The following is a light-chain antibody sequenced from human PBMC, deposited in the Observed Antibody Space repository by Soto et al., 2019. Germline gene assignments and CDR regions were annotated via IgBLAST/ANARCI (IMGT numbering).Light chain of an antibody. CDR3: CSYAGSSTWV. Sequence: QSALTQPASGSGSPGQSITLSCTGTSSDVGSYNLVSWYQQHPGKAPKLMIYAGSKRPSGVSNRFSGSKSGNTASLTISGIQAEDEADYYCCSYAGSSTWVFGTGTKLTV. J-gene: IGLJ1*01. V-gene: IGLV2-23*01. CDR2: AGS. CDR1: SSDVGSYNL.